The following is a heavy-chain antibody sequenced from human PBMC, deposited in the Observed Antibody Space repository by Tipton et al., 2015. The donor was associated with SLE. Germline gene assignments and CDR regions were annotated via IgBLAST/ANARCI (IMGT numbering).Heavy chain of an antibody. Sequence: LRLSCTVSASSISSYYWSWIRQPPGKGLEWIGDIYYSGSTNYNPSLKSRVTISIDTSKNHFSLKVNSVTAADTAVYYCARGYYYYMDVWGKGTTVTVSS. CDR3: ARGYYYYMDV. V-gene: IGHV4-59*01. CDR1: ASSISSYY. CDR2: IYYSGST. J-gene: IGHJ6*03.